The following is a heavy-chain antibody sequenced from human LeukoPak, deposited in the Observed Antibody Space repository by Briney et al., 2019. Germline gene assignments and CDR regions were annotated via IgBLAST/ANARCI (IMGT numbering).Heavy chain of an antibody. V-gene: IGHV4-34*01. CDR1: GGSFSGYY. D-gene: IGHD6-13*01. CDR3: AREAIAAAGPDAFDI. CDR2: INHSGST. Sequence: SETLSLTCAVYGGSFSGYYWSWIRQPPGKGLEWIGEINHSGSTNYNPSLKSRVTISVDTSKNQFSLKLSSVTAADTAVYYCAREAIAAAGPDAFDIWGQGTMVTVSS. J-gene: IGHJ3*02.